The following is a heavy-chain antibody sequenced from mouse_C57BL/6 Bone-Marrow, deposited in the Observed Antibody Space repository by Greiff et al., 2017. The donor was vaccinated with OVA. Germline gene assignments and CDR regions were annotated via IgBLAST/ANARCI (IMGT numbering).Heavy chain of an antibody. CDR1: GFTFSSYA. CDR3: ARDPYYYGSSYWYFDV. Sequence: DVHLVESGGGLVKPGGSLKLSCAASGFTFSSYAMSWVRQTPEKRLEWVATISDGGSYTYYPDNVKGRFTISRDNDKNNLYLQMSHLKSEDTAMYYCARDPYYYGSSYWYFDVWGTGTTVTVSS. V-gene: IGHV5-4*01. CDR2: ISDGGSYT. D-gene: IGHD1-1*01. J-gene: IGHJ1*03.